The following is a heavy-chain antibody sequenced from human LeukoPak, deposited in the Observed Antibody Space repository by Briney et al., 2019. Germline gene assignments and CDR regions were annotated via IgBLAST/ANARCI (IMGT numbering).Heavy chain of an antibody. Sequence: SETLSLTCAVYGGSFSGYYWCWIRQPPGKGLEWIGEINHSGSTNYNPSLKSRVTISVDTSKNQFSLKLSSVTAADTAVYYCARGRFYDFWSGYNQAYYFDYWGQGTLVTVSS. V-gene: IGHV4-34*01. J-gene: IGHJ4*02. CDR3: ARGRFYDFWSGYNQAYYFDY. D-gene: IGHD3-3*01. CDR1: GGSFSGYY. CDR2: INHSGST.